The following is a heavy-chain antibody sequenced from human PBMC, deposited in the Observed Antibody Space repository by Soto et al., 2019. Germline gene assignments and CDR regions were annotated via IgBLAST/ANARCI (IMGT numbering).Heavy chain of an antibody. CDR3: ARDPSSYYNCSWSYYPFDY. CDR2: INAGNGNT. Sequence: QVQLVQSGAEVKKPGASVKVSCKASGYTFTSYAMHWVRQAPGQRLEWMGWINAGNGNTKYSQKFQGRVTITRDTSASTAYMELSSLRSEDTAVYYCARDPSSYYNCSWSYYPFDYWGQGTLVTVSS. J-gene: IGHJ4*02. CDR1: GYTFTSYA. D-gene: IGHD3-10*01. V-gene: IGHV1-3*01.